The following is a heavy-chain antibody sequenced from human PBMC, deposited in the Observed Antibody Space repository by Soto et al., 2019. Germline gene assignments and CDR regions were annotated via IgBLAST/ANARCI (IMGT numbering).Heavy chain of an antibody. V-gene: IGHV3-23*01. Sequence: PGGSLRLSCAASGFSLSNYYMTWIRQAPGKGLEWVSAISGSGGTTYYADSVKGRFTISRDNSKNTLYLQMNSLRAEDTAVYYCAKDPITIFGVVIMEPNWFDPWGQGTLVTVSS. CDR1: GFSLSNYY. J-gene: IGHJ5*02. CDR3: AKDPITIFGVVIMEPNWFDP. D-gene: IGHD3-3*01. CDR2: ISGSGGTT.